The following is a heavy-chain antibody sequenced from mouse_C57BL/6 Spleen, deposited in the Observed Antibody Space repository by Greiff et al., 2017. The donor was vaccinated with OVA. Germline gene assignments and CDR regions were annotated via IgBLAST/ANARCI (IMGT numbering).Heavy chain of an antibody. Sequence: QVQLKQPGTELVKPGASVKLSCKASGYTFTSYWMHWVKQRPGQGLEWIGNINPSNGGTNYNEKFKSKATLTVDKSSSTAYMQLSSLTSEDSAVYYCARAGDYYGSSYVGWFAYWGQGTLVTVSA. V-gene: IGHV1-53*01. CDR3: ARAGDYYGSSYVGWFAY. CDR2: INPSNGGT. CDR1: GYTFTSYW. D-gene: IGHD1-1*01. J-gene: IGHJ3*01.